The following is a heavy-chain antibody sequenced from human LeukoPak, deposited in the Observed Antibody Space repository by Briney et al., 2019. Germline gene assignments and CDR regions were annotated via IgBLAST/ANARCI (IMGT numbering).Heavy chain of an antibody. V-gene: IGHV3-23*01. CDR1: GFTFSSYA. D-gene: IGHD6-19*01. Sequence: GGSLRLSCAASGFTFSSYAMSWVRQAPGKGLEWVSAISSSGGSSYYAGSVKGRFTISRDNSKNTLYLQMNSLRAEDTAVYYCATQRSGWRKLGFDYWGQGTLVTVSS. J-gene: IGHJ4*02. CDR2: ISSSGGSS. CDR3: ATQRSGWRKLGFDY.